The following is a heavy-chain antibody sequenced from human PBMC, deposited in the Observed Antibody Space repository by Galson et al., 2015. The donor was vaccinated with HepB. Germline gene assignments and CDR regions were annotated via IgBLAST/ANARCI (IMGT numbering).Heavy chain of an antibody. CDR3: ASKIVATITKYLGFGYYYGMDV. CDR1: GGSFSGYY. CDR2: INHSGST. J-gene: IGHJ6*02. Sequence: SETLSLTCAVYGGSFSGYYWSWIRQPPGKGLEWIGEINHSGSTNYNPSLKSRATISVDTSKNQFSLKLSSVTAADTAVYYCASKIVATITKYLGFGYYYGMDVWGQGTTVTVSS. D-gene: IGHD5-12*01. V-gene: IGHV4-34*01.